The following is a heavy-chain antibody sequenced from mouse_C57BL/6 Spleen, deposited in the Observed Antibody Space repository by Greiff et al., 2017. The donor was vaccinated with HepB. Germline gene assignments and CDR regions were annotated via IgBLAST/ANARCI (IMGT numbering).Heavy chain of an antibody. CDR1: GFTFSSYA. CDR3: ARDRGWLLNYAMDY. Sequence: EVLLVESGGGLVKPGGSLKLSCAASGFTFSSYAMSWVRQTPEKRLEWVATISDGGSYTYYTDNVTGRFTISRDNAKNNLYLQMSQLKSEDTAMYYCARDRGWLLNYAMDYWGEGTSVTVSS. J-gene: IGHJ4*01. CDR2: ISDGGSYT. V-gene: IGHV5-4*01. D-gene: IGHD2-3*01.